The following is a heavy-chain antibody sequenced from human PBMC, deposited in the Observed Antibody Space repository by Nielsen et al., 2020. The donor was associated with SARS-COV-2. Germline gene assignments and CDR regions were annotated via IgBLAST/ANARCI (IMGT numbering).Heavy chain of an antibody. J-gene: IGHJ6*02. CDR1: GFTFSGSA. D-gene: IGHD6-6*01. CDR2: IRSKANSYAT. Sequence: GGSLRLSCAASGFTFSGSAMHWVRQASGKGLEWVGRIRSKANSYATAYAASVKGRFTTSRDDSKNTAYLQMNSLKTEDTAVYYCTFVHDYYYYGMDVWGQGTTVTVSS. CDR3: TFVHDYYYYGMDV. V-gene: IGHV3-73*01.